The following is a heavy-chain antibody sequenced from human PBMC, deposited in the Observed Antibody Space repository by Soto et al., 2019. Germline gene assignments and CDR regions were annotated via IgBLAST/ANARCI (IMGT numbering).Heavy chain of an antibody. Sequence: QVQLVQSGAEVKKPGASVKVSCKASGYTFISYGISWVRQAPGQGLEWMGWISSYNGNTNYAQKLQGRVTMTTDTSKTTAYLEVWSLRSDDTAVYYCARVRPTSSIRARDYYYAMDVWGQGTTVTVSS. J-gene: IGHJ6*02. CDR2: ISSYNGNT. D-gene: IGHD6-6*01. CDR3: ARVRPTSSIRARDYYYAMDV. CDR1: GYTFISYG. V-gene: IGHV1-18*01.